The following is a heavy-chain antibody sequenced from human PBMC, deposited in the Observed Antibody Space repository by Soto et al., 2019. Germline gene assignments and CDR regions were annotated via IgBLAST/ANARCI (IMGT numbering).Heavy chain of an antibody. D-gene: IGHD6-13*01. Sequence: QVQLVQSGAEAKKPGSSVKVSCKTSGGTFSSYAISWVRQAPEQGLEWMGGIVPLFRTTNYAQKFQGRVTITADTYTYTVYMELSGLRSGDTAVYYCARGGYSSTWSNLLDRSGLDVWGQGTTVTVSS. V-gene: IGHV1-69*06. CDR1: GGTFSSYA. J-gene: IGHJ6*02. CDR2: IVPLFRTT. CDR3: ARGGYSSTWSNLLDRSGLDV.